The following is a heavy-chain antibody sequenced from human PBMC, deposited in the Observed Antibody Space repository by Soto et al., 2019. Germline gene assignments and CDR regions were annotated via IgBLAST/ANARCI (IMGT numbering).Heavy chain of an antibody. CDR3: ARASSSSSAIDY. CDR2: IYDIGSA. J-gene: IGHJ4*02. V-gene: IGHV4-31*03. Sequence: QVQLQESGPGLVKPSQTLSLTCTVSGESISSGGYYWSWIRQHPGKGLEWMGYIYDIGSAYYNPSLKSRVSISMDTSKNQFAMRLSSVTAADTAVYYCARASSSSSAIDYWGQGTLITVSS. D-gene: IGHD6-6*01. CDR1: GESISSGGYY.